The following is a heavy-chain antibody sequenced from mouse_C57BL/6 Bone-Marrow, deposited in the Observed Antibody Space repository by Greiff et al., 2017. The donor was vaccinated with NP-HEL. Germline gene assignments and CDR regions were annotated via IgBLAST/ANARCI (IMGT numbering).Heavy chain of an antibody. CDR1: GFNIKDDY. Sequence: VQLQQSGAELVRPGASVKLSCTASGFNIKDDYMHWVKQRPEQGLEWIGWIDPENGDTEYASEFQGKATITADTSSNTAYLQLSSLTSEDTAVYYCTFYYYGSRYYAMDYWGQGTSVTVSS. J-gene: IGHJ4*01. D-gene: IGHD1-1*01. CDR2: IDPENGDT. CDR3: TFYYYGSRYYAMDY. V-gene: IGHV14-4*01.